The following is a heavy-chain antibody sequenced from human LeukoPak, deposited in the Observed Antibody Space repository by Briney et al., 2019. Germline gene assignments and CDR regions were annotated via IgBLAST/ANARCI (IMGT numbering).Heavy chain of an antibody. D-gene: IGHD2-15*01. CDR3: ARNNYCSGGSCYPGDWYFDL. CDR1: GYTFTGYY. CDR2: INPNSGGT. V-gene: IGHV1-2*02. J-gene: IGHJ2*01. Sequence: GASVKVSCKASGYTFTGYYMHWVRQAPGQGLEWMGWINPNSGGTNYAQKSQGRVTMTRDTSISTAYMELSRLRSDDTAVYYCARNNYCSGGSCYPGDWYFDLWGRGTLVTVSS.